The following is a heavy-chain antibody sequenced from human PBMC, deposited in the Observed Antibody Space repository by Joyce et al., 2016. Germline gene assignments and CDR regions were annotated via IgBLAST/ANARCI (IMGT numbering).Heavy chain of an antibody. J-gene: IGHJ5*02. CDR3: ARPPRTSGWYYNWFDP. V-gene: IGHV1-8*02. CDR2: MNPSTGKT. CDR1: GYTFINFD. Sequence: QVQLVQSGAEVKKPGASVKVSCKASGYTFINFDINWVRQAPGQGLEWVGWMNPSTGKTGYAQKFQGRVTMTRNSSISTAYMELSSLRSEDTAVYYCARPPRTSGWYYNWFDPWGQGTLVTVSS. D-gene: IGHD6-19*01.